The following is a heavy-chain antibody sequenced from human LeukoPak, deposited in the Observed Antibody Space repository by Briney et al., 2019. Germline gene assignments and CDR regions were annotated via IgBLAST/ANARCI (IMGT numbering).Heavy chain of an antibody. D-gene: IGHD1-26*01. CDR3: AKPPPYIVGPKDI. CDR1: GFTFSSYW. Sequence: QPGGSLRLSCAASGFTFSSYWMHWVRQAPGKGLVWVSRINTDGSSTSYADSVKGRFTISRDNAKNTLYLQMNSLRAEDTAVYYCAKPPPYIVGPKDIWGQGTMVTVPS. CDR2: INTDGSST. J-gene: IGHJ3*02. V-gene: IGHV3-74*01.